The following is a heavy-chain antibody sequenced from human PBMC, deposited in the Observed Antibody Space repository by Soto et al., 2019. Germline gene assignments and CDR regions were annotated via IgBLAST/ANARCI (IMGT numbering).Heavy chain of an antibody. J-gene: IGHJ6*02. V-gene: IGHV3-53*02. Sequence: EVQLVETGGGLIQPGGSLRLSCAASGFTVSSNYMSWVRQAPGKWLEWVSVIYSGGSRSYADSVRGRFNISRDNSKNTLYLQMKSLRAEDTAVYYCARDPPATRHGMDVWGQGTTVTVYS. CDR3: ARDPPATRHGMDV. CDR1: GFTVSSNY. CDR2: IYSGGSR.